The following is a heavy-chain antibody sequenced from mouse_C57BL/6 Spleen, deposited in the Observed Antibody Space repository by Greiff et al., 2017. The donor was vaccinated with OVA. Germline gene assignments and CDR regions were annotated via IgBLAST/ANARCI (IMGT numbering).Heavy chain of an antibody. CDR2: IHPNSGST. CDR1: GYTFPSYW. Sequence: VQLQQSGAELVKPGASVTLSCKASGYTFPSYWLHWVKQRPGQGLEWIGMIHPNSGSTNYNEKFKSKATLTVDKSSSTAYMQLSSLTSEDSAVYYCAREKTGAWFADWGQGTLVTVSA. V-gene: IGHV1-64*01. CDR3: AREKTGAWFAD. J-gene: IGHJ3*01.